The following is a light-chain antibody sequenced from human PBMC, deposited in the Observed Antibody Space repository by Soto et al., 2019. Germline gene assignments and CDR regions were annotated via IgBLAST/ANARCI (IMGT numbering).Light chain of an antibody. J-gene: IGKJ3*01. CDR1: QSVSSTF. V-gene: IGKV3-20*01. CDR3: HYYDDSPPFP. Sequence: EIVLTQSPGTLSLSPGERATFSCRASQSVSSTFLAWYQQKPGQAPRLLIYGASSRATGIPDRFSGSGSGTDFTLTISRLEPEDFAVYYCHYYDDSPPFPFGPGTKVDIK. CDR2: GAS.